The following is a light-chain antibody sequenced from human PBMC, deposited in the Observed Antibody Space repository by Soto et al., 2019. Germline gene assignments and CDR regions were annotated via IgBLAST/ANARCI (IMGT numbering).Light chain of an antibody. Sequence: DIQMTQSPSSLSAFVGDRVTITCRASQGIGNYLVWYQQKPGKVPKVLIYAASSLQSGVTSRFSGSGSETEFTLTISSPQPEDVATYYCQKYNSAPWTFGPGTKVEIK. V-gene: IGKV1-27*01. CDR3: QKYNSAPWT. J-gene: IGKJ1*01. CDR1: QGIGNY. CDR2: AAS.